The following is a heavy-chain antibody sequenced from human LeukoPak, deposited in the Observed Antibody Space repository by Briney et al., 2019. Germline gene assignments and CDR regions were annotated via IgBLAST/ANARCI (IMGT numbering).Heavy chain of an antibody. D-gene: IGHD2-2*01. CDR2: ISAYNGNT. CDR3: ATVPAAITPGDY. CDR1: GYTFTSYG. V-gene: IGHV1-18*01. Sequence: ASVKVSCKASGYTFTSYGISWVRQAPGQGLEWMGWISAYNGNTNYAQKLQGRVTMTTDTSMSTAYMELRSLRSDDTAVYYCATVPAAITPGDYWGQGTLVTVSS. J-gene: IGHJ4*02.